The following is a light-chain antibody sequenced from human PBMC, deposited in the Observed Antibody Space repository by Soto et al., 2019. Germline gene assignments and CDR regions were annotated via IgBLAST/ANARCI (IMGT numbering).Light chain of an antibody. CDR2: DAS. V-gene: IGKV1-5*01. Sequence: IQMTQSPSSRSSSLGDGVILTCRASQSISRWLAWYQQKPGKAPKLLIYDASTLESGVPSRFSGSGFGTEFTLTISSLKPDYFATDYCQRYSSYWTFGQGTKVDIK. CDR1: QSISRW. J-gene: IGKJ1*01. CDR3: QRYSSYWT.